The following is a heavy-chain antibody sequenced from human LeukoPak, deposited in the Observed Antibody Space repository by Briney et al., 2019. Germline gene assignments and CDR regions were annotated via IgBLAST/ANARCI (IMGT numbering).Heavy chain of an antibody. J-gene: IGHJ6*03. CDR3: ARGLRHYYDFWSGYPSEYYYYYMDV. Sequence: ASVKVSCKASGYTFTSYGISWVRQAPGQGLEWMGWISAHNGNTNYAQKLQGRVTMTTDTSTSTAYMELRSLRSDDTAVYYCARGLRHYYDFWSGYPSEYYYYYMDVWGKGTTVTVSS. D-gene: IGHD3-3*01. CDR1: GYTFTSYG. V-gene: IGHV1-18*01. CDR2: ISAHNGNT.